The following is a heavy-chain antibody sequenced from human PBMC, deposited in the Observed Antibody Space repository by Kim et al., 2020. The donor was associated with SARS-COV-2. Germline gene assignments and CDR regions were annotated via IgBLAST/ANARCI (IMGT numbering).Heavy chain of an antibody. V-gene: IGHV3-23*01. CDR2: ISGSGGST. CDR1: GFTFSSYA. J-gene: IGHJ4*02. CDR3: AKDFWGDKYYYDSSGGNEFDY. Sequence: GGSLRLSCAASGFTFSSYAMSWVRQAPGKGLEWVSAISGSGGSTYYADSVKGRFTISRDNSKNTLYLQMNSLRAEDTAVYYCAKDFWGDKYYYDSSGGNEFDYWGQGTLVTVSS. D-gene: IGHD3-22*01.